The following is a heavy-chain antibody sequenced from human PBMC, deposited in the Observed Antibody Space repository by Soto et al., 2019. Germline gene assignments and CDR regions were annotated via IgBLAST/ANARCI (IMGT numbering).Heavy chain of an antibody. Sequence: QVQLVESGGGLVKPGGSLRLSCAASGFTFSDYYMSWVRQAPGKGLEWVSYISYSSSTIYYADSVKGRFTISRDNAKNSLYLQMDILRAEDTAVYYCAGGRSTGVTGLGYWGQGTLVTVSS. CDR1: GFTFSDYY. CDR2: ISYSSSTI. D-gene: IGHD2-21*02. J-gene: IGHJ4*02. CDR3: AGGRSTGVTGLGY. V-gene: IGHV3-11*01.